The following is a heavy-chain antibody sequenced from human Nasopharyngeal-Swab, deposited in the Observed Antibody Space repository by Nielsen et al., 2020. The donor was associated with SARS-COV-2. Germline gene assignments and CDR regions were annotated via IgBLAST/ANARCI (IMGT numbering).Heavy chain of an antibody. CDR1: GFIFSASA. J-gene: IGHJ4*02. Sequence: GSLKISCATSGFIFSASAMHWVRQASGKGLEWVGRIGDKEHNYATTYGASVKGRFTISRDDSKNTAFLQMDSLNTEDTALYYCTTDYYFDYWGQGTLVTVSS. CDR2: IGDKEHNYAT. CDR3: TTDYYFDY. V-gene: IGHV3-73*01. D-gene: IGHD4/OR15-4a*01.